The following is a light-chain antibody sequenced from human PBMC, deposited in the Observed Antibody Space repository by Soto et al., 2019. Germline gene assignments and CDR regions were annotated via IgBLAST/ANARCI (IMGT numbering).Light chain of an antibody. CDR3: QHRSNWPPGIT. Sequence: DIQMTQSPSTLSASVGDSVTVTCRASQSVSTWLAWYQQKPGKAPKLLIFDASKLESGVPSRFSGSGSGTEFTLTISSLEPEDFAVYYCQHRSNWPPGITFGQGTRLEIK. CDR1: QSVSTW. V-gene: IGKV1-5*01. CDR2: DAS. J-gene: IGKJ5*01.